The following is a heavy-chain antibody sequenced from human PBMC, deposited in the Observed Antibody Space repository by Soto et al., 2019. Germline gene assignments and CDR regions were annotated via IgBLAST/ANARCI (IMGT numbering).Heavy chain of an antibody. CDR1: GFTFSNAW. J-gene: IGHJ3*02. V-gene: IGHV3-15*01. CDR3: TTEAELRDFDSDAFDS. CDR2: IKSKTDGGTT. D-gene: IGHD3-9*01. Sequence: GGSLRLSCAASGFTFSNAWMSWVRQAPGKGLEWVGRIKSKTDGGTTDYAAPVKGRFTSARDESKNTLYLQMNSLKHEDTAVYYCTTEAELRDFDSDAFDSWGQGTVVTVSS.